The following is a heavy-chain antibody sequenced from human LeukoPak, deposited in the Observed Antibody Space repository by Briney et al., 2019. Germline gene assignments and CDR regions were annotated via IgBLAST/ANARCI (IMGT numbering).Heavy chain of an antibody. J-gene: IGHJ6*03. Sequence: YPSETLSLTCTVSGYSISSGYYWGWIRQPPGKGLEWIGSIYHSGSTYYNPSLKSRVTISVDTSKNQFSLKLSSVTAADTAVYYCARAGRFVYYYYYYMDVWGKGTTVTVSS. V-gene: IGHV4-38-2*02. CDR1: GYSISSGYY. CDR2: IYHSGST. CDR3: ARAGRFVYYYYYYMDV. D-gene: IGHD3-10*01.